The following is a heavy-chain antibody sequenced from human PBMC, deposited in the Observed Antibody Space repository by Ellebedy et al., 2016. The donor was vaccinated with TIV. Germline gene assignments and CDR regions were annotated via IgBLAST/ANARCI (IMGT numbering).Heavy chain of an antibody. CDR2: INHSGST. D-gene: IGHD6-19*01. CDR1: GGSFSGYY. V-gene: IGHV4-34*01. CDR3: ATQIGSGWSNYFDY. Sequence: SETLSLXXAVYGGSFSGYYWSWIRQPPGKGLEWIGEINHSGSTNYNPSLKSRVTISVDTSKNQFSLKLSSVTAADTAVYYCATQIGSGWSNYFDYWGQGTLVTVSS. J-gene: IGHJ4*02.